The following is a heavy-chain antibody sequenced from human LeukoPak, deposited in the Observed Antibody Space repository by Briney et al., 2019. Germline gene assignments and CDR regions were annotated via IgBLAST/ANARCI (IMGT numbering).Heavy chain of an antibody. J-gene: IGHJ4*02. Sequence: GGSLRLSCVASGFPFSNYWMSWVRQAPGKGLEWVANIKQDGGEKFYVDSVKGRFTISRDNAKNSLYLQMNSLRAEDTAVYYCARGDHSNYNYWGQGTLVTVSS. CDR3: ARGDHSNYNY. D-gene: IGHD4-11*01. CDR1: GFPFSNYW. V-gene: IGHV3-7*01. CDR2: IKQDGGEK.